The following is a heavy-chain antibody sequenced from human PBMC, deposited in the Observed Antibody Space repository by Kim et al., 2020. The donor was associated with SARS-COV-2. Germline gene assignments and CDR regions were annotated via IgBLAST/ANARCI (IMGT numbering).Heavy chain of an antibody. V-gene: IGHV1-8*01. Sequence: GYAQNFQGRVTVTRNTSINTAYMELSSLRSDDTAVYYCARGASSWSNWFDPWGQGAQVTVSS. J-gene: IGHJ5*02. D-gene: IGHD6-13*01. CDR3: ARGASSWSNWFDP.